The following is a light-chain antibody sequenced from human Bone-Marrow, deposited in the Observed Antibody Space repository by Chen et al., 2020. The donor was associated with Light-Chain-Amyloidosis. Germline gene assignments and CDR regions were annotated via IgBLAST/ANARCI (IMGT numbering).Light chain of an antibody. CDR1: NIGSTS. J-gene: IGLJ3*02. CDR3: QVWDRSSHRPV. V-gene: IGLV3-21*02. Sequence: YVLTQPSSVSVSAGEPATIACGGNNIGSTSGHWYQQTPGQAPLRVVYDDSDRPSGIPERLSGSNSGSTATLTISSVEAGDEADYYCQVWDRSSHRPVFGKGTKLTVL. CDR2: DDS.